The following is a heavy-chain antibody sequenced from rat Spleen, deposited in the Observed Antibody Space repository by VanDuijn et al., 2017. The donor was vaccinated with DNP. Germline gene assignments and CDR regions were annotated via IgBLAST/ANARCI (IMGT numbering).Heavy chain of an antibody. J-gene: IGHJ2*01. CDR1: GFTFSDYN. Sequence: EVQLVESGGGLVQPGRSLKLSCAASGFTFSDYNMAWVRQAPKKGLEWVATIIYDGSSTYYRDSVKGRFTISRDNGKSTLYLQMDSLRSEDTATYYCARQGPAITTRYFDYWGQGVMVTVSS. V-gene: IGHV5-7*01. CDR3: ARQGPAITTRYFDY. CDR2: IIYDGSST. D-gene: IGHD1-4*01.